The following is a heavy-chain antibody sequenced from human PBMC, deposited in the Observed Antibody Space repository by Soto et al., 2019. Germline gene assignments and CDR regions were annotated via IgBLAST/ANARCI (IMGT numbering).Heavy chain of an antibody. D-gene: IGHD6-13*01. CDR3: ETPHGNTWYTY. Sequence: SETLSLTCAVYGGSFSGYYWSWIRQPPGKGLEWIGEINHSGSTNYNPSLKSRVTISVDRSKNQFSLKLSSVTAADTAVYYCETPHGNTWYTYWGQGTHVTVSS. CDR1: GGSFSGYY. V-gene: IGHV4-34*01. J-gene: IGHJ4*02. CDR2: INHSGST.